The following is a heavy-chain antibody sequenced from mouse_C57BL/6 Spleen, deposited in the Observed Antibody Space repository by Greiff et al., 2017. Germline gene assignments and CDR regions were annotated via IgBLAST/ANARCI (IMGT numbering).Heavy chain of an antibody. J-gene: IGHJ2*01. D-gene: IGHD1-1*01. Sequence: EVQLQQSGPELVKPGASVKISCKASGYTFTDYYMNWVKQSHGKSLEWIGDINPNNGGTSYNQKFKGKATLTVDKSSSTAYMELRSLTSEDSAVYYCARSGVYGSYYFDYWGQGTTLTVSS. CDR1: GYTFTDYY. CDR3: ARSGVYGSYYFDY. CDR2: INPNNGGT. V-gene: IGHV1-26*01.